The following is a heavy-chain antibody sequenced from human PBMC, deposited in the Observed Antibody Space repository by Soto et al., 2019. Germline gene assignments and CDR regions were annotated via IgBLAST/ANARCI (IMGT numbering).Heavy chain of an antibody. J-gene: IGHJ4*02. D-gene: IGHD4-17*01. CDR3: ARQADRATTVVRF. V-gene: IGHV4-39*01. Sequence: QLQLQESGPGLVKPSETLSLTCTVSGGSISSSSYYWGWIRQPPGKGLEWIGSIYYSGSTYYNPSLTRRVTIPVDTSKNQSPLTLSFVTAADTAVYSCARQADRATTVVRFWGQGPLCTSSS. CDR1: GGSISSSSYY. CDR2: IYYSGST.